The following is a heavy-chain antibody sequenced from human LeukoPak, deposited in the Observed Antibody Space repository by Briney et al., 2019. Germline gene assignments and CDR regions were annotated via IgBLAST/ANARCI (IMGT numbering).Heavy chain of an antibody. CDR2: ISSNGGST. J-gene: IGHJ4*02. CDR1: GFTFSSYA. CDR3: ARDLDY. Sequence: GGSLRLSCAASGFTFSSYAMHWVRQAPGKGLEYVSAISSNGGSTYYANSVKGRFTISRDNAKNTLYLQMNSLRAEDTAVYYCARDLDYWGQGTLVTVSS. V-gene: IGHV3-64*01.